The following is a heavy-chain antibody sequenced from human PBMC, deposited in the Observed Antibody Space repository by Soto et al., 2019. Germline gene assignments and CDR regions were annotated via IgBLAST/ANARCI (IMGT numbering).Heavy chain of an antibody. CDR1: GYTFTRYY. Sequence: ASVKVSCKTPGYTFTRYYIHWVRQAPGQGLEWMGWINPNSGDTKYAQRFQGRVTMTKDTSITTAYMELTRLRSDDTAVYFCARQLAYCGGDCYTEPVDYWGQGTLVTVSS. CDR3: ARQLAYCGGDCYTEPVDY. V-gene: IGHV1-2*02. D-gene: IGHD2-21*02. J-gene: IGHJ4*02. CDR2: INPNSGDT.